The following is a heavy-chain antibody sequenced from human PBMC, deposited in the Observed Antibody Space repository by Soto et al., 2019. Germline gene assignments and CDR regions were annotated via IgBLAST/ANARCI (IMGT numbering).Heavy chain of an antibody. V-gene: IGHV1-69*13. CDR2: IIPIFGTA. CDR1: GGTFSSYA. J-gene: IGHJ3*02. CDR3: ARAGYCSGGSCYNDGGYAFDI. Sequence: GASVKVSCKASGGTFSSYAISWVRQAPGQGLEWMGGIIPIFGTANYAQKFQGRVTITADESTSTAYMELSSLRSEDTAVYYCARAGYCSGGSCYNDGGYAFDIWGQGTMVTVSS. D-gene: IGHD2-15*01.